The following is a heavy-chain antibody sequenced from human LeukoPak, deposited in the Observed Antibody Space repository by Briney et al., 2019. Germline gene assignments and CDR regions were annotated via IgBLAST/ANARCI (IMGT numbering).Heavy chain of an antibody. J-gene: IGHJ4*02. V-gene: IGHV3-23*01. CDR3: AKGSYYDSSGSFYFDY. D-gene: IGHD3-22*01. Sequence: SGGSLRLSCAASGFTFSSYAMSWVRQAPGKGLEGCSGISGSGDNTYYADPVKGRFTISTDNSKNTLYVQVNSLGTEDTAAYYCAKGSYYDSSGSFYFDYWGQGTLVTVSS. CDR1: GFTFSSYA. CDR2: ISGSGDNT.